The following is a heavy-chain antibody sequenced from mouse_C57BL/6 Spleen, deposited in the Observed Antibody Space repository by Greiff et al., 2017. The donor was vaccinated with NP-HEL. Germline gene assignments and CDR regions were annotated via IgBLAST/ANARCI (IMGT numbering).Heavy chain of an antibody. CDR2: ISDGGSYT. J-gene: IGHJ4*01. D-gene: IGHD2-12*01. V-gene: IGHV5-4*01. CDR1: GFTFSSYA. CDR3: ARDLGKSTGGYSNDGDY. Sequence: EVQVVESGGGLVKPGGSLKLSCAASGFTFSSYAMSWVRQTPEKRLEWVATISDGGSYTYYPDNVKGRFTISRDNAKNNLYLQMSHLKSEDTAMYYCARDLGKSTGGYSNDGDYWGQGTSVTVSS.